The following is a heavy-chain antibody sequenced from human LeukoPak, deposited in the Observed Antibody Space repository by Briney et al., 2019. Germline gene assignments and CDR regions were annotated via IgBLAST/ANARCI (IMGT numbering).Heavy chain of an antibody. Sequence: PSQTLSLTCTVSGGSISSGCYYWSWIRQHPGKGLEWIGYIYYSGSTYYNPSLKSRVTISVDTSKNQFSLKLSSVTAADTAVYYCAREGDTIFGVAHDYWGQGTLVTVSS. D-gene: IGHD3-3*01. J-gene: IGHJ4*02. V-gene: IGHV4-31*03. CDR3: AREGDTIFGVAHDY. CDR1: GGSISSGCYY. CDR2: IYYSGST.